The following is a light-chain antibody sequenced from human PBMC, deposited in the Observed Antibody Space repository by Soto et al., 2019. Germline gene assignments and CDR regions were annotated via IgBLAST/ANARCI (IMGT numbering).Light chain of an antibody. CDR1: QSVLYSSNNKNY. Sequence: IVMTQSPDSLAVSLGERATINCKSSQSVLYSSNNKNYLAWYQQKPGQPPKLLIYRASTRESGVPDRFSGSGSGTDFTRNISSLQAEDVAVYYCQQYYSTPPTFGHGTNVEIK. J-gene: IGKJ1*01. V-gene: IGKV4-1*01. CDR3: QQYYSTPPT. CDR2: RAS.